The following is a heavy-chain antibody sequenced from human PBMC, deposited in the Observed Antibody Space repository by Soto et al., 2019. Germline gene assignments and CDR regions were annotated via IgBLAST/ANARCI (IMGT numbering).Heavy chain of an antibody. CDR1: GFTFSSYA. Sequence: GGSLRLSCAASGFTFSSYAMTWVRQAPGKGLEWVSGISGSGITTHYADSVKGRFTISRDNSKNTLFLQMNSLRAEDTAIYYCATRLSTYCSGGSCYSVPFNYWGQGTLVTVSS. CDR2: ISGSGITT. D-gene: IGHD2-15*01. V-gene: IGHV3-23*01. CDR3: ATRLSTYCSGGSCYSVPFNY. J-gene: IGHJ4*02.